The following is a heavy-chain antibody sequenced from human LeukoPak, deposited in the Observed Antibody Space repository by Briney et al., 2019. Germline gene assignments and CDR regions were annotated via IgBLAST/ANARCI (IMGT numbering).Heavy chain of an antibody. D-gene: IGHD3-22*01. Sequence: GGSLRLSCAASGFTFSSYSMNWVRQAPGKGLEWVSSISSSSSYIYYADSVKGRFTISRDNAKNSLYPQMNSLRAEDTAVYYCAREGLHYYDSSGYYFDYWGQGTLVTVSS. CDR2: ISSSSSYI. CDR3: AREGLHYYDSSGYYFDY. CDR1: GFTFSSYS. V-gene: IGHV3-21*01. J-gene: IGHJ4*02.